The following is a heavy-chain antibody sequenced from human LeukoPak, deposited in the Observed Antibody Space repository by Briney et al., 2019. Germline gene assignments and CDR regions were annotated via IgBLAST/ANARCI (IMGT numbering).Heavy chain of an antibody. D-gene: IGHD3-22*01. Sequence: GGSLRLSCAAYGLIFSDYAMTWVRQAPGKGLEWVSVMSGSGGSTYDADSVKGRFTIFRDNSKNTLYLRMNSLRAEDTALYYCAKVETYYDGGGYYPHYFDNWGQGTLVTVSS. CDR1: GLIFSDYA. CDR2: MSGSGGST. J-gene: IGHJ4*02. V-gene: IGHV3-23*01. CDR3: AKVETYYDGGGYYPHYFDN.